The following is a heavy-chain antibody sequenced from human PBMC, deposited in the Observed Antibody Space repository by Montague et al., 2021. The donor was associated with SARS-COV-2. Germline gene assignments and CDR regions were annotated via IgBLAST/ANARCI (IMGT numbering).Heavy chain of an antibody. CDR1: GDSISSSNYY. CDR3: ARHGERATLVGWWFFDP. D-gene: IGHD5-24*01. V-gene: IGHV4-39*01. Sequence: SETLSLTCTVSGDSISSSNYYWSWIRQPPGMGLEWFGSIYYRGSNYYTPSIKSRVTISVDTSMIQFSLKLSSVTAAATAVYYCARHGERATLVGWWFFDPWGRGTLVTVSS. J-gene: IGHJ2*01. CDR2: IYYRGSN.